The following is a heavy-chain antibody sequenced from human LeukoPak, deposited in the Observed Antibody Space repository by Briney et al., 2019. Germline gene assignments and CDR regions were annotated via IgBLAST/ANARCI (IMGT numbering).Heavy chain of an antibody. D-gene: IGHD3-22*01. CDR2: ISYDGSNK. V-gene: IGHV3-30-3*01. CDR1: GFTFSSYA. Sequence: PGRSLRLSCAASGFTFSSYAMHWVRQAPGKGLEWVAVISYDGSNKYYADSVKGRFTISRDNSKNTLYLQMNSLRAEDTAVYYCARTSGYYYGNWGQGTLVTVSS. J-gene: IGHJ4*02. CDR3: ARTSGYYYGN.